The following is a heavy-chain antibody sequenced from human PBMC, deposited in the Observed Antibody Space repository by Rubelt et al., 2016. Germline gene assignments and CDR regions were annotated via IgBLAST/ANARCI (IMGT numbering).Heavy chain of an antibody. CDR2: ITSSSSTI. CDR3: ARDWVFGVVSRVFDY. CDR1: GFPFSSYS. Sequence: EVQLVESGGGLVQPGGSLRLSCAASGFPFSSYSMSWVRQAPGKGLEWVSYITSSSSTIYYADSVKGLLTISRDNAKNSLYLQMNSLTDEDTAVYYCARDWVFGVVSRVFDYWGQGTLVTVSS. V-gene: IGHV3-48*02. J-gene: IGHJ4*02. D-gene: IGHD3-3*01.